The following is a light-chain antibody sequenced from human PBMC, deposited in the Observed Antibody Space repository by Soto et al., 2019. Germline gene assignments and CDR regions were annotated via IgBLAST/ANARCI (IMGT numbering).Light chain of an antibody. Sequence: EIVLTQSPATLYLSPGERATLSCRASQRVSSYLAWYQQKPGKAPRILIYDASNRATDIPARFSGSGSGTDFTLTISSLEPEDFAVYYCQQRSNWPTFGGGTKVEIK. J-gene: IGKJ4*01. CDR1: QRVSSY. CDR2: DAS. CDR3: QQRSNWPT. V-gene: IGKV3-11*01.